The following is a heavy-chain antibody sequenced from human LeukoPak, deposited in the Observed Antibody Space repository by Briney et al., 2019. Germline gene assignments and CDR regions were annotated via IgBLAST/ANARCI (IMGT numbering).Heavy chain of an antibody. CDR3: ARARNWFDP. CDR1: GGSISSYY. J-gene: IGHJ5*02. Sequence: LETLSLTCTVSGGSISSYYWSWIRQPPGKGLEWIGYIYYSGSTNYNPSLKSRVTISVDTSKNQFSLKLSSVTAADTAVYYCARARNWFDPWGQGTLVTVSS. V-gene: IGHV4-59*01. CDR2: IYYSGST.